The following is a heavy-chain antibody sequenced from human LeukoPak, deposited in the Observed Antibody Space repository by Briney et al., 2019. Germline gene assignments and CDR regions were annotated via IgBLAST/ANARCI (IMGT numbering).Heavy chain of an antibody. Sequence: PGGSLRLSCAASGFTFSSYAMHWVRQAPGKGLEYVSAISSNGGSTYYANSVKGRFTISRDNSKNTLYLQMGSLRAEDTAVYYCAKVPYSSGWYGGANYFDYWGQGTLVTVSS. J-gene: IGHJ4*02. CDR1: GFTFSSYA. D-gene: IGHD6-19*01. CDR3: AKVPYSSGWYGGANYFDY. CDR2: ISSNGGST. V-gene: IGHV3-64*01.